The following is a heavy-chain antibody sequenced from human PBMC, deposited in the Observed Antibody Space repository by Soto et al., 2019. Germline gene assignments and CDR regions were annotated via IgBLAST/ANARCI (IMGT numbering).Heavy chain of an antibody. D-gene: IGHD6-6*01. CDR2: ITHDGYNR. CDR3: AKGGSFDI. V-gene: IGHV3-30*18. CDR1: GFSFSYYG. J-gene: IGHJ4*02. Sequence: QVQLVESGGSVVQPGGSRRLSCAASGFSFSYYGLHWVRQAPGKGLDWLALITHDGYNRYYADSVKGRFTISRDNSKNTIFLQMNSLQSEDTAVYYCAKGGSFDIWGQGTPVTVSS.